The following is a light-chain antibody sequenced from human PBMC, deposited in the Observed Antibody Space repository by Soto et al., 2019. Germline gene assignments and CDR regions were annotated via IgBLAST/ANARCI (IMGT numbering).Light chain of an antibody. CDR3: QQYGSSPPYT. CDR1: QSVSSSY. Sequence: EIVLTQSPGTLSLSPGERATLSCRARQSVSSSYLAWYQQKPGQDPTLLIYGASSRATGIPDRFSGSGSGTEFTRTISRLEHEDFAVYYCQQYGSSPPYTFGQGTKLEIK. CDR2: GAS. V-gene: IGKV3-20*01. J-gene: IGKJ2*01.